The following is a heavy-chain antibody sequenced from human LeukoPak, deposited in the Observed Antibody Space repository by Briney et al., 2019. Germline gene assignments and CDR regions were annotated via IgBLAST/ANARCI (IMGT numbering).Heavy chain of an antibody. Sequence: GESLQISCKGSGYSFTSYWIGWVRQMPGKGLEWMGIIYPGDSDTRYSPSFQGQVTISADKSISTAYLQWSSLKASDTAMYYCARLGSTNYSSGWYRRVWYYYMDVWGKGTTVTVSS. D-gene: IGHD6-19*01. J-gene: IGHJ6*03. CDR2: IYPGDSDT. V-gene: IGHV5-51*01. CDR1: GYSFTSYW. CDR3: ARLGSTNYSSGWYRRVWYYYMDV.